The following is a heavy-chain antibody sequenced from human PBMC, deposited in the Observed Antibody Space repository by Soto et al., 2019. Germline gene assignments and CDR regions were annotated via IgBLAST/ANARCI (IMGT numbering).Heavy chain of an antibody. CDR3: EKDVGGYCTKGVCYEIGFDP. CDR1: GFTFDDYA. CDR2: ISGDGGST. Sequence: GGSLRLSCAASGFTFDDYAMHWVRQAPGKGLEWVSLISGDGGSTYYADSVKGRFTISRDNSKNSLYLQMNSLRTEDPALYSCEKDVGGYCTKGVCYEIGFDPWGQGPRVPVSS. V-gene: IGHV3-43*02. J-gene: IGHJ5*02. D-gene: IGHD2-8*01.